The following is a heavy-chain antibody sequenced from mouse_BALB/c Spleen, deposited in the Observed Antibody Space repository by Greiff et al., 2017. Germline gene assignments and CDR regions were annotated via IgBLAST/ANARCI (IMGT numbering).Heavy chain of an antibody. D-gene: IGHD2-14*01. V-gene: IGHV1-7*01. CDR1: GYTFTSYW. Sequence: VKLQESGAELAKPGASVKMSCKASGYTFTSYWMHWVKQRPGQGLEWIGYINPSTGYTEYNQKFKDKATLTADKSSSTAYMQLSSLTSEDSAVYYCAYYRYDAMDYWGQGTSVTVPS. CDR3: AYYRYDAMDY. CDR2: INPSTGYT. J-gene: IGHJ4*01.